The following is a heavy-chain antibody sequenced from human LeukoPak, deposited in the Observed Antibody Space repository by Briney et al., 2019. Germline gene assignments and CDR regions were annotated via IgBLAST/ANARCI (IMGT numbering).Heavy chain of an antibody. CDR2: IRYDGSNK. D-gene: IGHD6-19*01. V-gene: IGHV3-30*02. CDR3: ARDASGAVADHFDY. J-gene: IGHJ4*02. Sequence: GGSLRLSCAASGFTFSSYGMHWVRQAPGKGLEWVAFIRYDGSNKYYADSVKGRFTISRDNAKNSLYLQMNSLRAEDTAVYYCARDASGAVADHFDYWGQGTLVTVSS. CDR1: GFTFSSYG.